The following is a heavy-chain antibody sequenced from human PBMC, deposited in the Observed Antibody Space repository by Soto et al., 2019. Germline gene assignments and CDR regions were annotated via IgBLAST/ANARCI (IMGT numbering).Heavy chain of an antibody. Sequence: PGGSLRLSCAASGFTFSSYSMNWVRQAPGKGLEWVSYISSSSSTIYYADSVKGRFTISRDNAKNSLYLQMNSLRAEDTAVYYCARDQKQQLPRGYYYYGMDVWGQGTTVTVSS. D-gene: IGHD6-13*01. CDR1: GFTFSSYS. CDR2: ISSSSSTI. V-gene: IGHV3-48*01. J-gene: IGHJ6*02. CDR3: ARDQKQQLPRGYYYYGMDV.